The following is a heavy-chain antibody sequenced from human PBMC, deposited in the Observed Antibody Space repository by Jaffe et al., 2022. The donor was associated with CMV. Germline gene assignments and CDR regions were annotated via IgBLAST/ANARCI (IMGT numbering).Heavy chain of an antibody. J-gene: IGHJ6*03. V-gene: IGHV4-59*01. CDR1: GGSISSYY. D-gene: IGHD6-13*01. CDR2: IYYSGST. Sequence: QVQLQESGPGLVKPSETLSLTCTVSGGSISSYYWSWIRQPPGKGLEWIGYIYYSGSTNYNPSLKSRVTISVDTSKNQFSLKLSSVTAADTAVYYCARAPYIADLLGDYYYYMDVWGKGTTVTVSS. CDR3: ARAPYIADLLGDYYYYMDV.